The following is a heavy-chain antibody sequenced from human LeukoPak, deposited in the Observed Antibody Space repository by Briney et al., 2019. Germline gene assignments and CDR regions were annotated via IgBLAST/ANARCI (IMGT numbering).Heavy chain of an antibody. CDR3: AREVSGWTTDMTTEYWFDP. CDR1: GFTFSSYW. Sequence: PGGSLRLSCAASGFTFSSYWMSWVRQAPGKGLEWVANIKQDGSEKYYVDSVKGRFTISRDNAKNLLYLQMNSLRAEDTAVYYCAREVSGWTTDMTTEYWFDPWGQGTLVTVSS. D-gene: IGHD4-17*01. J-gene: IGHJ5*02. CDR2: IKQDGSEK. V-gene: IGHV3-7*01.